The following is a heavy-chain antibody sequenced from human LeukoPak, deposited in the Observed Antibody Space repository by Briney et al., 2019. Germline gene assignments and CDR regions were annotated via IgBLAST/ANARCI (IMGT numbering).Heavy chain of an antibody. D-gene: IGHD3-3*01. J-gene: IGHJ5*02. Sequence: ASVKASCKASGGTFSSYAISWVRQAPGQGLEWMGGIIPIFGTANYAQKFQGRVTITADESTSTAYMELSSLRSEDTAVYYCARDLVFGNGHWFDPWGQGTLVTVSS. CDR3: ARDLVFGNGHWFDP. CDR2: IIPIFGTA. CDR1: GGTFSSYA. V-gene: IGHV1-69*13.